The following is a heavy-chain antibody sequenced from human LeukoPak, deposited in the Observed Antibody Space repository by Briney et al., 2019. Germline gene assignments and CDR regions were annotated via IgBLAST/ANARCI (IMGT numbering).Heavy chain of an antibody. J-gene: IGHJ4*02. V-gene: IGHV3-23*01. CDR2: ISGSGGST. D-gene: IGHD6-19*01. CDR1: GFTFSSYA. Sequence: GGPLRLSCAASGFTFSSYAMSWVRQAPGKGLEWVSAISGSGGSTYYADSVKGRFTISRDNSKNTLYLQMNSLRAEDTAVYYCAKGHSSGWYYFDYWGQGTLVTVSS. CDR3: AKGHSSGWYYFDY.